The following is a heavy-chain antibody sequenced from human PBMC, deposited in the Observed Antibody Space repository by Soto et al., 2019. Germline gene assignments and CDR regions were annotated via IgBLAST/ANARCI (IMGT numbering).Heavy chain of an antibody. J-gene: IGHJ4*02. V-gene: IGHV1-3*01. Sequence: QVPLVQSGAEVKKPGASVKVSCKASGYTFTSYAMHWVRQAPGQRLEWMGWINAGNGNTKYSQKFQGRVTITRDTSASTAYMELSSLRSEDTAVYYCARGTGIAAAGPFDYWGQGTLVTVSS. CDR2: INAGNGNT. CDR1: GYTFTSYA. CDR3: ARGTGIAAAGPFDY. D-gene: IGHD6-13*01.